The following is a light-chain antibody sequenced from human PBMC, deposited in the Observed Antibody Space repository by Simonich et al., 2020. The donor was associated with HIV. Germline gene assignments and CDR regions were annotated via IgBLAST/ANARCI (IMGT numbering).Light chain of an antibody. J-gene: IGKJ5*01. Sequence: ERVMTQSPATLSVSPGERATLSCRASQSVSSNLAWYQQKPGQAPRLLIYGASTRATGLPARFSGSGSGTQFTLTISSMQSEDFADYYCQQYNNWPITFGQGTRLEIK. CDR2: GAS. CDR1: QSVSSN. V-gene: IGKV3-15*01. CDR3: QQYNNWPIT.